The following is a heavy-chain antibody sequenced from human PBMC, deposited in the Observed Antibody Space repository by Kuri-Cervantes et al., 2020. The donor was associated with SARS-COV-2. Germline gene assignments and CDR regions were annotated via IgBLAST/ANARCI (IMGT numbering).Heavy chain of an antibody. J-gene: IGHJ4*02. CDR2: IYYSGST. D-gene: IGHD4/OR15-4a*01. CDR3: GRHRDYGEIDY. CDR1: GGSFSGYY. V-gene: IGHV4-34*01. Sequence: SQTLSLTCAVYGGSFSGYYWSWIRQPPGKGLEWIGSIYYSGSTYYNPSLKSRVPISVDTSKNQFSLKLSPLTAADTAVYYCGRHRDYGEIDYWGQGTLVTVSS.